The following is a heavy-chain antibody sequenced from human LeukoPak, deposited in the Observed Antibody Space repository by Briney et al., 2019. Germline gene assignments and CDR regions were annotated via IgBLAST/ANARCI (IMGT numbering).Heavy chain of an antibody. Sequence: QSGRSLRLSCAASGFTFSSYAMHWVRQAPGMGLEWVAVVSYDGTNKYYADSVKGRFTISRDNSKNTLYLQMNSLRAEHTAVYYCARGRGKYGDHKVYWGQGTLVTVSS. J-gene: IGHJ4*02. D-gene: IGHD4-17*01. CDR1: GFTFSSYA. CDR3: ARGRGKYGDHKVY. CDR2: VSYDGTNK. V-gene: IGHV3-30-3*01.